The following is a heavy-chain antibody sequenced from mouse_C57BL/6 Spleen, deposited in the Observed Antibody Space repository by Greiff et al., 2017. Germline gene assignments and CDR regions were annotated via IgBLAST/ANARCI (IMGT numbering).Heavy chain of an antibody. CDR1: GYTFTSYW. D-gene: IGHD3-1*01. CDR2: IDPSDSEI. V-gene: IGHV1-52*01. J-gene: IGHJ3*01. CDR3: ARSEAGRAGFAY. Sequence: QVQLQQPGAELVRPGSSVKLSCKASGYTFTSYWMHWVKQRPIQGLEWIGNIDPSDSEIHYNQKFKDKATLTVDKSSSTAYMPRSSLTSEDSAVYYGARSEAGRAGFAYWGQGTLVTVSA.